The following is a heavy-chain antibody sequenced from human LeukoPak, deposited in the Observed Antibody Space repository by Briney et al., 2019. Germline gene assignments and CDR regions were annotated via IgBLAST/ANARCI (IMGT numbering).Heavy chain of an antibody. D-gene: IGHD1-1*01. CDR1: GFTFSNYW. CDR3: AKERETYNDY. V-gene: IGHV3-7*01. Sequence: PGGSLRLSCAASGFTFSNYWMTWVRQAPGKGLEWVANIKRDGSEKYYVDSVKGRFTISRDNAKNSLYLQMHSLRVEDTVVYFCAKERETYNDYWGQGTLVTVSS. J-gene: IGHJ4*02. CDR2: IKRDGSEK.